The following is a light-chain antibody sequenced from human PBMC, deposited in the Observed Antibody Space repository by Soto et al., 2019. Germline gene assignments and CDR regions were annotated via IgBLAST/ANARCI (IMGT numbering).Light chain of an antibody. J-gene: IGLJ1*01. CDR2: EVT. V-gene: IGLV2-14*01. Sequence: QSALTQPASVSGSPGQSITVSCTGSRSDVGSYDYVSWYQQYPGKAPKLLIYEVTNRPSGVSDRFSGSKSENTASLTISGLQAEDEADYYCSSYSRSRRRFVFGTGTKVT. CDR1: RSDVGSYDY. CDR3: SSYSRSRRRFV.